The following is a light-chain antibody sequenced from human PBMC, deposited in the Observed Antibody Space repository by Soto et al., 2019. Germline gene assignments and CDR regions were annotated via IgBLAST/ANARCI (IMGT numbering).Light chain of an antibody. CDR2: AAS. CDR1: QTIGNY. V-gene: IGKV1-39*01. J-gene: IGKJ1*01. CDR3: QQSYNTPRT. Sequence: DIQMTQAPSSLPASVGDRVTITCRASQTIGNYLNWYQQRPGKAPNLLISAASTLQSGGPSRFSGSGSGTDFTLTITSLQPEDFATYYCQQSYNTPRTFGQGTKVEIK.